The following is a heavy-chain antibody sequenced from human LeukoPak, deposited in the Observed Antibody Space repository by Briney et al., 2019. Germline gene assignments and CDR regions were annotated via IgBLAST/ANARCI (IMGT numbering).Heavy chain of an antibody. CDR2: IYYSGST. J-gene: IGHJ4*02. D-gene: IGHD3-22*01. CDR1: GGSISSSSYY. Sequence: SETLSLTCTVSGGSISSSSYYWGWIRQPPGKGLEWIGSIYYSGSTYYNPSLKSRVTISVDTSKNQFSLKLSSVTAADTAVYYCARVRLYYYDSSGPPFDYWGQGTLVTVSS. CDR3: ARVRLYYYDSSGPPFDY. V-gene: IGHV4-39*07.